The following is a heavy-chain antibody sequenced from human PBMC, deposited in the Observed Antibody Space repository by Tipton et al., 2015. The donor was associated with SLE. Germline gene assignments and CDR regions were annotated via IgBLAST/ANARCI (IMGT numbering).Heavy chain of an antibody. J-gene: IGHJ6*02. Sequence: RSLRLSCAGSGFTLRGYAMNWVRQAPGKGLEWVAVISYDGSHKYYADSVKGRFTISRDNPKNSLYLQMNGLRVEDTAVYYCARGGSWPQSEDFYPMDVWGQGTTVTVSS. CDR2: ISYDGSHK. CDR3: ARGGSWPQSEDFYPMDV. V-gene: IGHV3-30*04. D-gene: IGHD5-24*01. CDR1: GFTLRGYA.